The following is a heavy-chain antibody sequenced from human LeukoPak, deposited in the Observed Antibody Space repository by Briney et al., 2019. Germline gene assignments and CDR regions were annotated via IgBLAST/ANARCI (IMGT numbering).Heavy chain of an antibody. Sequence: ASVKVSCKASGYTFNGYYMHWVRQVPGQGLEWMGGINPNSGGTNYAQKFQGRVTMTRDTSISTAYMELSRLRSDDTAVYYCARDQGDYGDYCWFDPWGQGTLVTVSS. CDR1: GYTFNGYY. CDR2: INPNSGGT. CDR3: ARDQGDYGDYCWFDP. J-gene: IGHJ5*02. V-gene: IGHV1-2*02. D-gene: IGHD4-17*01.